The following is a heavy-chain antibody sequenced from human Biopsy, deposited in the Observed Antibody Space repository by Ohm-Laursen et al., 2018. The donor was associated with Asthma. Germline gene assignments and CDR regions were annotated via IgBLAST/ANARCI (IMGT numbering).Heavy chain of an antibody. D-gene: IGHD3-10*01. Sequence: ASVKVSCKTSGYTFNSAGITWVRQAPGQGLEWMGWVSVYNGNTKVAQKLQDRVTMITDTSTSTAYMELRSLRSDDTAVYFCARAVDYSHYYGIDVWDQGTTVTVS. CDR3: ARAVDYSHYYGIDV. J-gene: IGHJ6*02. V-gene: IGHV1-18*01. CDR1: GYTFNSAG. CDR2: VSVYNGNT.